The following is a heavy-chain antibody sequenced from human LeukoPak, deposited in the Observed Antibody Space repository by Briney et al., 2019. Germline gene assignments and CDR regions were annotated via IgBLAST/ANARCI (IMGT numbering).Heavy chain of an antibody. CDR1: GGSISSYY. CDR2: IYTSGST. D-gene: IGHD5-24*01. V-gene: IGHV4-4*07. J-gene: IGHJ6*03. Sequence: SETLSLACTVSGGSISSYYWSWIRQPAGKGLEWIGRIYTSGSTNYNPSLKSRVTMSVDTSKNQFSLKLSSVTAADTAVYYCARGARWLQPNYYYYYMDAWGKGTTVTISS. CDR3: ARGARWLQPNYYYYYMDA.